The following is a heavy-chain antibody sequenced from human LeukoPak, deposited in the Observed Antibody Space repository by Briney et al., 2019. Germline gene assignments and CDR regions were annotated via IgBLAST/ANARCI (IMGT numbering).Heavy chain of an antibody. CDR1: GGSFSGYY. V-gene: IGHV4-34*01. CDR3: AREIPGLLAYYYYYYMDV. D-gene: IGHD3-22*01. Sequence: PSETLSLTCAVYGGSFSGYYWSWIRQPPGKGLEWIGEINHSGSTNYNPSLKSRVTISVDTSKNQFSLKLSSVTAADTAVYYCAREIPGLLAYYYYYYMDVWGKGTTVTVSS. CDR2: INHSGST. J-gene: IGHJ6*03.